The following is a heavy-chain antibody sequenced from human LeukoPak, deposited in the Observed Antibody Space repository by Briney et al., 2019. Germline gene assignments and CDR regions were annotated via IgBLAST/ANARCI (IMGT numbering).Heavy chain of an antibody. Sequence: GGSLRLSCAASGFTFSSYTMNWVRQALGQGLEWVSTISDPHSGSETHYADSVKGRFTISRDDSQNTLYLQMDSLRAEDTAVYYCAKAPAYCSGGTCYDYWGQGSLVTVSS. J-gene: IGHJ4*02. D-gene: IGHD2-15*01. CDR3: AKAPAYCSGGTCYDY. CDR2: ISDPHSGSET. CDR1: GFTFSSYT. V-gene: IGHV3-23*01.